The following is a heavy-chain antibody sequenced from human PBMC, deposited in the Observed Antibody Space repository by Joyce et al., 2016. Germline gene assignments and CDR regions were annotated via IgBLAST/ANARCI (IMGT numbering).Heavy chain of an antibody. CDR1: GDSMTPYY. CDR3: VRGYTYGWADLHY. CDR2: TDDNGST. D-gene: IGHD5-18*01. V-gene: IGHV4-59*03. J-gene: IGHJ4*01. Sequence: QVQLQESGPRLVKPSETLSLTCTVSGDSMTPYYWTWVRQAPGKGLEWIGYTDDNGSTNYKPSHKSRVNITIDVSQNRVFRSLTSVTAADTATYFCVRGYTYGWADLHYWGQGILVTVSS.